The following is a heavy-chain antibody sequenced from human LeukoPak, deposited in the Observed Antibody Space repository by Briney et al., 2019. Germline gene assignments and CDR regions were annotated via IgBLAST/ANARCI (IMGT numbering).Heavy chain of an antibody. CDR1: GYTLTELS. V-gene: IGHV1-24*01. Sequence: ASVKVSCKVSGYTLTELSMHWVRQAPGKGLEWMGGFDPEDGETIYAQKFQGRVTMTEDTSTDTAYMELSSLRSEDTAAYYCATATLSSGGNGYFDYLGQGTLVTVSS. J-gene: IGHJ4*02. D-gene: IGHD2-15*01. CDR2: FDPEDGET. CDR3: ATATLSSGGNGYFDY.